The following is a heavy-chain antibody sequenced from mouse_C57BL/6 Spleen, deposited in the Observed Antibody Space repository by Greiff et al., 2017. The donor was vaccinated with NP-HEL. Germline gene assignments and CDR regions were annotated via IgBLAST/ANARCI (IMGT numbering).Heavy chain of an antibody. V-gene: IGHV1-52*01. CDR1: GYTFTSYW. Sequence: VKLQQPGAELVRPGSSVKLSCKASGYTFTSYWMHWVKQRPIQGLEWIGNIDPSDSETHYNQKFKDKATLTVDKSSSTAYMQLSSLTSEDSAVYYCARSRDYYGSSYLDYWGQGTTLTVSS. CDR3: ARSRDYYGSSYLDY. D-gene: IGHD1-1*01. J-gene: IGHJ2*01. CDR2: IDPSDSET.